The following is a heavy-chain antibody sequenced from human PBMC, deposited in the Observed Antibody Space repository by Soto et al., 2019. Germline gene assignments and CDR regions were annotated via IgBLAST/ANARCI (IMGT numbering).Heavy chain of an antibody. D-gene: IGHD3-10*02. V-gene: IGHV4-4*02. CDR2: LYYGGTT. J-gene: IGHJ4*02. CDR3: ASSLNYYFGGDGGRHFYLDF. CDR1: AGSISSRSW. Sequence: PSERMSRTSGVAAGSISSRSWWHCVPPDQWGRMEWIGPLYYGGTTNYDPSLKERVTSTVDKSKNQASLKLTTVTSADTAVYYCASSLNYYFGGDGGRHFYLDFWDRGNLVTVSS.